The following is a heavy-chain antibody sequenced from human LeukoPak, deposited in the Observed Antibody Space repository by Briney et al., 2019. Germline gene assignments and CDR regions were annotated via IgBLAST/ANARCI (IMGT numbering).Heavy chain of an antibody. V-gene: IGHV2-5*02. CDR3: AHRCTWNSGWDRGWFDP. CDR1: GVPVSTSGGG. D-gene: IGHD1-7*01. Sequence: KESGPTLVKRTRTLTLTCTLSGVPVSTSGGGVGWIRQPPGKALEWLALIHCGGDKRYNPSLKSRHTLTNDPYKNQVVLTMTNMDPVDTATYYCAHRCTWNSGWDRGWFDPSGQGTLVTVSS. CDR2: IHCGGDK. J-gene: IGHJ5*02.